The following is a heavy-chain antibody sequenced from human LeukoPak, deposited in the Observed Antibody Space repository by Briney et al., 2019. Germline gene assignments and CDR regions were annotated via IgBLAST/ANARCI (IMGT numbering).Heavy chain of an antibody. D-gene: IGHD5-24*01. Sequence: TLSLTCAVSGGSIRSGGYSWSWIRQPPGKGLEWIGYIYHSGSTYYNPSLKSRVTISVDRSKNQFSLKLSSVTAADTAVYYCARSKWLQFIYFDYWGQGTLVTVSS. J-gene: IGHJ4*02. CDR1: GGSIRSGGYS. V-gene: IGHV4-30-2*01. CDR2: IYHSGST. CDR3: ARSKWLQFIYFDY.